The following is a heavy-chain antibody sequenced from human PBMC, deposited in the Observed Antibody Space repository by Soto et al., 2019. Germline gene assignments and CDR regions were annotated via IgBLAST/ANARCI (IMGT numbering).Heavy chain of an antibody. CDR2: ISSSTSHT. CDR3: ARGRGAAADYFDF. CDR1: GFTFSDYY. V-gene: IGHV3-11*05. J-gene: IGHJ4*02. D-gene: IGHD6-13*01. Sequence: QVQLVESGGGLVKPGGSLRLTCAVSGFTFSDYYMTWIRQAPGKGLEWVSYISSSTSHTNYADSVKGRFTISRDNAKHSLFMQMHSLRAEDTAVYYCARGRGAAADYFDFWGQGTLVTVSS.